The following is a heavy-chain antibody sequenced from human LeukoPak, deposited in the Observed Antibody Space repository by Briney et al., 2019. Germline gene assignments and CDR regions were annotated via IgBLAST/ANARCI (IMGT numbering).Heavy chain of an antibody. CDR2: NHYSGRP. Sequence: CXVXXXXISGHYWTWGRRPPGKGGGWSGQNHYSGRPDYNPSLKRRVTISVDTSKNQLSLKVTSVTGADTAVYYCARFGVDYDMDVWGQGTTVTVSS. D-gene: IGHD3-16*01. CDR3: ARFGVDYDMDV. V-gene: IGHV4-59*11. CDR1: XXXISGHY. J-gene: IGHJ6*02.